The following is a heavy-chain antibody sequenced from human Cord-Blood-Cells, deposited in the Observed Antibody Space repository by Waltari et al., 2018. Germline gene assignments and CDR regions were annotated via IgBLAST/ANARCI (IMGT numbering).Heavy chain of an antibody. V-gene: IGHV1-69*09. CDR1: GGTFSSYA. CDR2: IIPILGIA. Sequence: QVQLVQSGAAVKKPGSSVKVSSKAPGGTFSSYAISWVRQAPGQGLEWMGRIIPILGIANYSQKFQGRVTITADKSTSTAYMELSSLRSEDTTVYYCAREGDCSSTSCYAFDIWGQGTMVTVSS. D-gene: IGHD2-2*01. J-gene: IGHJ3*02. CDR3: AREGDCSSTSCYAFDI.